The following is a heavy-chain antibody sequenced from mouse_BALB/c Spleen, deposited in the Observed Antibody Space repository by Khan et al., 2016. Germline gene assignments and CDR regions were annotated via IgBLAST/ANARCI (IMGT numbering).Heavy chain of an antibody. Sequence: EVKLLESGPDLVKPSQSLSLTCTVTGYSITSIYSWHWIRQFPGNKLEWMDYIHSSGSTNYNPSLKSRISITRDTSKNQFFLQLNSVTIEDTATYYSTRGGYISNSWYFDVWDARTTVTVSS. CDR3: TRGGYISNSWYFDV. CDR1: GYSITSIYS. D-gene: IGHD2-2*01. J-gene: IGHJ1*01. V-gene: IGHV3-1*02. CDR2: IHSSGST.